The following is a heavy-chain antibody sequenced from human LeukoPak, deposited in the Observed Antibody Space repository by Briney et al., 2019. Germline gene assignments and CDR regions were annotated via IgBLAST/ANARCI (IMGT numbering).Heavy chain of an antibody. Sequence: KSGGSLRLSCSASKFTFGNAWMSWVRQAPGKGLEWLGRIKPNTDGGTAAYAAPVEDRFTISRDDLKGMLYLQMNSLKIEDTAVYYCATYPQNRHWGQGTLVTVSS. J-gene: IGHJ4*02. CDR1: KFTFGNAW. D-gene: IGHD2/OR15-2a*01. CDR2: IKPNTDGGTA. CDR3: ATYPQNRH. V-gene: IGHV3-15*01.